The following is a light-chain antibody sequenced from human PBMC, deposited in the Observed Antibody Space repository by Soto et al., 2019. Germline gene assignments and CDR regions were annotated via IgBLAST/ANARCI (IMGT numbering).Light chain of an antibody. CDR1: NIGSKS. J-gene: IGLJ1*01. CDR3: QVWDSSSDHLYV. CDR2: DDS. Sequence: SYELTQPASVSVAPGQTARIPCGGNNIGSKSVHWYQQKPGQAPVLVVYDDSDRPSGIPEQFSGSNSGNTATLTISRVEAGDEADYYCQVWDSSSDHLYVFGTGTKLTVL. V-gene: IGLV3-21*02.